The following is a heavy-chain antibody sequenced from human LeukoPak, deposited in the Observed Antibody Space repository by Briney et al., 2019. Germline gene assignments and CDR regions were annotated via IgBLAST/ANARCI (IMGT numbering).Heavy chain of an antibody. CDR2: IIPILGIA. D-gene: IGHD3-10*01. CDR3: AITMVRGVAPDY. V-gene: IGHV1-69*04. Sequence: SVKVSCKASGGTFSSYAISWVRQAPGQGLEWMGRIIPILGIANYAQKFQGRVTITADKSTSTAYMELSSLRSEDTAVYYCAITMVRGVAPDYWGQGTLATVSS. CDR1: GGTFSSYA. J-gene: IGHJ4*02.